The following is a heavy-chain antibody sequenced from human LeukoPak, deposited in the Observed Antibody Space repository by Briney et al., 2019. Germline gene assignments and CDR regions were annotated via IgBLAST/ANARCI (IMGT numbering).Heavy chain of an antibody. CDR2: IYTSGST. CDR1: GGSISSYY. V-gene: IGHV4-4*07. J-gene: IGHJ4*02. CDR3: ARDQRYSSGWYESY. Sequence: PSETLSPTCTVSGGSISSYYWSWIRQPAGKGLEWIGRIYTSGSTNYNPSLKSRVTMSVDTSKNQFSLKLSSVTAADTAVYYCARDQRYSSGWYESYWGQGTLVTVSS. D-gene: IGHD6-19*01.